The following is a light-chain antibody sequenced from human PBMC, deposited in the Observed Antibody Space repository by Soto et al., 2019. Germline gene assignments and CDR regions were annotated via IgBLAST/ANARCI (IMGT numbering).Light chain of an antibody. CDR1: NSNIGSNK. CDR3: ATWDDSLHGYV. J-gene: IGLJ1*01. V-gene: IGLV1-44*01. Sequence: QSVVTQPRSASGNPGQRVTISCSGSNSNIGSNKVNWYQQLPGTAPKLLIYTSNQRPSGVPDRFSGSKSGTSASLAISGLQSEDEADYYCATWDDSLHGYVFGTGTKVTVL. CDR2: TSN.